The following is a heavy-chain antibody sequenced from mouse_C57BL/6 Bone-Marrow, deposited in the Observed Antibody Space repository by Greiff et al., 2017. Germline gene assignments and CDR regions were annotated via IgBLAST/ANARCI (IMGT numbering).Heavy chain of an antibody. Sequence: VQLQQSGAELVKPGDSVKLSCTASGFNIKDYNMHWVKQRTEQGLEWIGRLDPEDGETKYATQFQGKATITAETSSNTAYLQLSSLTSEDTAVYYCARDGSLAWFAYWCQVTLVTVSA. D-gene: IGHD1-1*01. CDR2: LDPEDGET. CDR3: ARDGSLAWFAY. V-gene: IGHV14-2*01. J-gene: IGHJ3*01. CDR1: GFNIKDYN.